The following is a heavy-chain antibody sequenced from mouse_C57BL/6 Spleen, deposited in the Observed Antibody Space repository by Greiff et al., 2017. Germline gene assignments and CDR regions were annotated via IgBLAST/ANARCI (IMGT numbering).Heavy chain of an antibody. D-gene: IGHD2-1*01. CDR2: ISGGGGNT. CDR1: GFTFSSYT. J-gene: IGHJ2*01. Sequence: EVKLMESGGGLVKPGGSLKLSCAASGFTFSSYTMSWVRQTPEKRLECVATISGGGGNTYYPDSVKGRFTISRDNAKNTLYLQMSSLRSEDTALYYCARHEGYYGNFDYWGQGTTLTVSS. CDR3: ARHEGYYGNFDY. V-gene: IGHV5-9*01.